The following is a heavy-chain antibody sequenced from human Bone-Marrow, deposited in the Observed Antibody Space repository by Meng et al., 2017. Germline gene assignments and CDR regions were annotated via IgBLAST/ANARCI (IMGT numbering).Heavy chain of an antibody. D-gene: IGHD3-9*01. CDR1: GFTFTSYS. CDR2: IGSNSRST. Sequence: GESLKISCAASGFTFTSYSMDWVRQAPGKGLEWVSSIGSNSRSTYYSESVKGRFTISRDNAKNSLCLQMNSLGAEDTAVYYCARVGYYNILTGYYYFDYWGQGTLVTVSS. J-gene: IGHJ4*02. V-gene: IGHV3-21*01. CDR3: ARVGYYNILTGYYYFDY.